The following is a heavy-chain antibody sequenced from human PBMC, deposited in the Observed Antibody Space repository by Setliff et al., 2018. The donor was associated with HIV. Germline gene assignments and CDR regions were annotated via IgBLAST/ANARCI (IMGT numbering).Heavy chain of an antibody. J-gene: IGHJ4*02. CDR2: VYYTGTT. D-gene: IGHD3-16*01. CDR3: ATYPRPPYDFEY. CDR1: GASMSGHY. V-gene: IGHV4-59*11. Sequence: SETLSFTCTVSGASMSGHYWSWLRQPPGKTLEWIGYVYYTGTTNYNPSLQSRVTISLDTSKSQFSLKLTSATAADTAVYYCATYPRPPYDFEYWGQGNLVTSPQ.